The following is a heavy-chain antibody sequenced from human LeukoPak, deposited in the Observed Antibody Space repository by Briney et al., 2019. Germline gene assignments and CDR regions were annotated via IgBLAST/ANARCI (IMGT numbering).Heavy chain of an antibody. CDR1: GFTFSNYA. V-gene: IGHV3-30-3*01. CDR3: VKDRTGTYTLDY. Sequence: GGSLRLSCAATGFTFSNYAIHWGRQAPGKGLEWVAFVSDDGSRQHYADSVKGRFTISRDNSKNTLNLQMNSLRAEDTAVYYCVKDRTGTYTLDYWGQGTLVTVSS. J-gene: IGHJ4*02. CDR2: VSDDGSRQ. D-gene: IGHD3-10*01.